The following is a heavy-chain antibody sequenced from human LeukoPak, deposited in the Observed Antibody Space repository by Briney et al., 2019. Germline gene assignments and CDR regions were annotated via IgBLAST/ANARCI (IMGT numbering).Heavy chain of an antibody. CDR3: AGTTAGLFNWFDP. CDR1: AFPVSRNY. CDR2: IYDDDST. V-gene: IGHV3-66*02. Sequence: GSLRLSCVASAFPVSRNYMSWVRPAPGKGLEWVSVIYDDDSTYYADSVKGRFTISRDNSKNTVYLQMNSLRVEDTALYYCAGTTAGLFNWFDPWGQGTLVTVSS. J-gene: IGHJ5*02. D-gene: IGHD3/OR15-3a*01.